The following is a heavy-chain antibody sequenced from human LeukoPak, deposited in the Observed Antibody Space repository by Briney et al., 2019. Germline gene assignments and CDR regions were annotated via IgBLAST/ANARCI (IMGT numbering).Heavy chain of an antibody. CDR3: ARAQDFSDSSGPNYLDF. J-gene: IGHJ4*02. V-gene: IGHV4-61*02. CDR1: GGSISSGSYY. D-gene: IGHD3-22*01. CDR2: IYTSGST. Sequence: PSETLSLTCAVSGGSISSGSYYWSWTRQPAGKGLEWIGRIYTSGSTNYNPSLKSRVTISVDTSKNQFSLKLSSVTAADTAVYYCARAQDFSDSSGPNYLDFWGQGILVTVSS.